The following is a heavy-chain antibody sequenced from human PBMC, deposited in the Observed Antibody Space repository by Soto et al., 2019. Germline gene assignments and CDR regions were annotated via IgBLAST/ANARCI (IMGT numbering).Heavy chain of an antibody. D-gene: IGHD2-2*02. J-gene: IGHJ6*02. Sequence: SEPLSLTCTVSGGSIRSYYWSWIRQPPGKGLEWIGYIYYSGSTNYNPSLKSRVTISVDTSKNQFSLKLSSVTAADTAVYYCARGKYQLLYSWYSRSSSFYYGMDVWGQGTMVTGSS. CDR3: ARGKYQLLYSWYSRSSSFYYGMDV. CDR2: IYYSGST. V-gene: IGHV4-59*01. CDR1: GGSIRSYY.